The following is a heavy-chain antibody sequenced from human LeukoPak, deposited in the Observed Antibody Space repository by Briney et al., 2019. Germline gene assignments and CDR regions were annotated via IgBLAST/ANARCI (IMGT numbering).Heavy chain of an antibody. Sequence: GSLRLSCAASGFTFSSYSMNWVRQAPGKGLEWVSSISSSSSYIYYADSVKGRFTISRDNAKNSLYLQMNSLRAEDTAVYYCARDRVIRVDYYYYGMDVWGQGTTVTVSS. D-gene: IGHD4-17*01. J-gene: IGHJ6*02. CDR1: GFTFSSYS. V-gene: IGHV3-21*01. CDR2: ISSSSSYI. CDR3: ARDRVIRVDYYYYGMDV.